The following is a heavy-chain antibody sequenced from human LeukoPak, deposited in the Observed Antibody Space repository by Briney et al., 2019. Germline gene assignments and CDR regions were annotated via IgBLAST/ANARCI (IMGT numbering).Heavy chain of an antibody. V-gene: IGHV3-20*04. Sequence: GGSVTLSCVGAGFSNADYGMSWVRQGPGKGLEWVAGIDWNGDALQYADSVKGRFTISRDNAKNSLYLQMNTLRPEDTAVYYCARDLSATWYSLAYWGQGTLVTVSS. CDR2: IDWNGDAL. CDR3: ARDLSATWYSLAY. CDR1: GFSNADYG. J-gene: IGHJ4*02. D-gene: IGHD2-15*01.